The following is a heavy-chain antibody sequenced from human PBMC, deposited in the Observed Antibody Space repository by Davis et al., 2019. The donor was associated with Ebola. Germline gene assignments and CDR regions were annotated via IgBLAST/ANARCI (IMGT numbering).Heavy chain of an antibody. D-gene: IGHD4-17*01. J-gene: IGHJ4*02. CDR1: GFAFASYS. CDR2: IYSGGST. V-gene: IGHV3-66*01. Sequence: GESLKISCAASGFAFASYSMNWVRQAPGKGPEWVSVIYSGGSTYYADSVKGRFTISRDNSKNTLYLQMNSLRAEDTAVYYCARDEQYGDYSLWGQGTLVTVSS. CDR3: ARDEQYGDYSL.